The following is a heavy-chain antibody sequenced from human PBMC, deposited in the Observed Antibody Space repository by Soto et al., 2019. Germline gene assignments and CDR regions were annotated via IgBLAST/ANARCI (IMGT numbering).Heavy chain of an antibody. Sequence: QAQLVQSGAEVKKPGASVKVSCKASGYTFTGYDINWVRQATGQGLEWMGWMNPNSGNTGYAQNFQGRVTMTRDNSITTAYMELTSLREDDSAVYYCAGEKVGTTGIDFWGQGNLVTVSS. J-gene: IGHJ4*02. D-gene: IGHD1-26*01. CDR2: MNPNSGNT. CDR3: AGEKVGTTGIDF. CDR1: GYTFTGYD. V-gene: IGHV1-8*01.